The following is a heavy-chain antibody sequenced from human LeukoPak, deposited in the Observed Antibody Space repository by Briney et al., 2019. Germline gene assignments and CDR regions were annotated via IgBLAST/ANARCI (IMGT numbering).Heavy chain of an antibody. Sequence: ASVKVSCKASGYTFTSYGISWVRQAPGQGLEWMGWISAYNGNTNYAQKLQGRVTMTTDTSTSTAYMELRSLRSDDTGVYYCARPVMNRYYYGSGSYDLDYWGQGTLVTVSS. D-gene: IGHD3-10*01. J-gene: IGHJ4*02. V-gene: IGHV1-18*01. CDR2: ISAYNGNT. CDR3: ARPVMNRYYYGSGSYDLDY. CDR1: GYTFTSYG.